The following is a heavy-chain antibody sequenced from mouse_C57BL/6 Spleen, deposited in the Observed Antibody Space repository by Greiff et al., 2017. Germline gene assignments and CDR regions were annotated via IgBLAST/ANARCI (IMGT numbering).Heavy chain of an antibody. CDR3: TANWETY. CDR2: IDPENGDT. Sequence: VQLQQSGAELVRPGASVKLSCTASGFNIKDDYMHWVKQRPEQGLEWIGWIDPENGDTEYASKFQGKATITADTSSNTAYLQLSSLTSEDTAVYYCTANWETYWGQWTLVTVSA. V-gene: IGHV14-4*01. CDR1: GFNIKDDY. D-gene: IGHD4-1*01. J-gene: IGHJ3*01.